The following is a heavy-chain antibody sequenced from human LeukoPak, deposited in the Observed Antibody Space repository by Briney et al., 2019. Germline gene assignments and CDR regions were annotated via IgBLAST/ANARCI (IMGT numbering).Heavy chain of an antibody. CDR3: ARASALSGYPSYYFDY. Sequence: KTGGSLRLSCAASGFTFSSYSMNWVRQAPGKGLEWVSSISSSSSYIYYADSVKGRFTISRDNAKNSLYLQMNSLRAEDTAVYYCARASALSGYPSYYFDYWGQGTLVTVSS. CDR1: GFTFSSYS. CDR2: ISSSSSYI. J-gene: IGHJ4*02. V-gene: IGHV3-21*01. D-gene: IGHD5-12*01.